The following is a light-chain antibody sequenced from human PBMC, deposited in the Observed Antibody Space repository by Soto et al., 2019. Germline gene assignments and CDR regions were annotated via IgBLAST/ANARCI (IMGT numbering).Light chain of an antibody. CDR1: QSISSTY. CDR2: GAS. CDR3: QQCGSSPPYT. Sequence: EIVLTQSPGTLSLSPGERATLSCRASQSISSTYLAWYQQKPGQAPRLLIYGASSRATGIPDRFSCSGSGTDFTLTISRLEPEDFAVYYCQQCGSSPPYTFGQGTKLEIK. V-gene: IGKV3-20*01. J-gene: IGKJ2*01.